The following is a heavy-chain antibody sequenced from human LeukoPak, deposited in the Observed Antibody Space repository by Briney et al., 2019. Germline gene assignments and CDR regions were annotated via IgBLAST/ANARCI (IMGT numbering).Heavy chain of an antibody. D-gene: IGHD3-22*01. CDR2: INPNSGGT. CDR1: GYTFTGYY. CDR3: ARGYYDSSGCRN. V-gene: IGHV1-2*02. J-gene: IGHJ4*02. Sequence: GSVKVSCKASGYTFTGYYMHWVRQAPGQGLEWMGWINPNSGGTNYAQKFQGRVTMTRDTSISTAYMELSRLRSDDTAVYYCARGYYDSSGCRNWGQGTLVTVPS.